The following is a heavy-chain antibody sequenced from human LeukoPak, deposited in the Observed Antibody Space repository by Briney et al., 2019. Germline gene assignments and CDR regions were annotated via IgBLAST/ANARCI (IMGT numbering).Heavy chain of an antibody. CDR3: ASTMIVVVPYYYMDV. Sequence: ASVKVSCKASGGTFSTYAITWVRQAPGQGLEWMGGIIPISGKANYAQKFQGRVTITADKSTSTAYMELSSLRSEDTAVYYCASTMIVVVPYYYMDVWGKGTTVTVSS. J-gene: IGHJ6*03. D-gene: IGHD3-22*01. CDR1: GGTFSTYA. V-gene: IGHV1-69*06. CDR2: IIPISGKA.